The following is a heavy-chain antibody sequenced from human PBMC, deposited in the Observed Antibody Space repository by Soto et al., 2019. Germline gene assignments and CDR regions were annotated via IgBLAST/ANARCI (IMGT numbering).Heavy chain of an antibody. CDR3: ARGANYYGMDV. J-gene: IGHJ6*02. CDR2: ISSSGSTI. Sequence: GGTLRLSCAASGFTFSSYGMNWVRQAPGKGLEWVSYISSSGSTIYYADSVKGRFTISRDNAKNSLYLQMNSLRAEDTAVYYCARGANYYGMDVWGQGTTVIGSS. V-gene: IGHV3-48*03. CDR1: GFTFSSYG.